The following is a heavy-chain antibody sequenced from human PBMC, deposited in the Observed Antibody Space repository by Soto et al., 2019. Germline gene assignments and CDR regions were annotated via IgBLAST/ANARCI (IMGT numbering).Heavy chain of an antibody. J-gene: IGHJ4*02. D-gene: IGHD2-2*01. Sequence: QVQLVQSGAEVKKPGASVKVSCKASGYTFTGHYMHWVRQAPGQGLEWMGWINPNSGGTNYAQKFQGWVTMTRDTSSSTAYMELSRLRSDDTAVYYCARGDCSSTSCYHNFFDYWGQGTLVTVSS. CDR2: INPNSGGT. CDR1: GYTFTGHY. CDR3: ARGDCSSTSCYHNFFDY. V-gene: IGHV1-2*04.